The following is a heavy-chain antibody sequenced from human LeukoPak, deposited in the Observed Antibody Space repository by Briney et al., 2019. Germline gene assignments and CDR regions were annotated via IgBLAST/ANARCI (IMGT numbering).Heavy chain of an antibody. CDR1: GGTFSSYT. J-gene: IGHJ5*02. Sequence: SVKDSCKASGGTFSSYTISWVRQAPGQGLGWMGRITPILGIANYAQKFQGRVTITTDESTSTAYMELSSLRSEDTAVYYCARVITMIESWGQGTLVTVSS. D-gene: IGHD3-22*01. CDR2: ITPILGIA. V-gene: IGHV1-69*02. CDR3: ARVITMIES.